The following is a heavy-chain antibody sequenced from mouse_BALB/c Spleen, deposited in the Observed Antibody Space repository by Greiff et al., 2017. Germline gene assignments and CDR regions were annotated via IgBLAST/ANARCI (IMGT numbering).Heavy chain of an antibody. Sequence: EVMLVESGGGLVQPGGSRKLSCAASGFTFSDYGMAWVRQAPGKGPEWVAFISNLAYSIYYADTVTGRFTISRENAKNTLYLEMSSLRSEDTAMYYCARDRGVYYGNYEAWFAYWGQGTLVTVSA. CDR1: GFTFSDYG. V-gene: IGHV5-15*02. J-gene: IGHJ3*01. CDR2: ISNLAYSI. CDR3: ARDRGVYYGNYEAWFAY. D-gene: IGHD2-1*01.